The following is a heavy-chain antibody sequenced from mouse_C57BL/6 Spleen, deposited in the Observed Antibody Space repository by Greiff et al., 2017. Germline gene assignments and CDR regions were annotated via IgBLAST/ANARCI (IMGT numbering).Heavy chain of an antibody. Sequence: QVQLKQPGAELVKPGASVKLSCKASGYTFTSYWMHWVKQRPGQGLEWIGMIHPNSGSTNYNEKFKSKATLTVDKSSSTAYMQLSSLTSEDSAVYYCARNYYGSSYFDVWGTGTTVTVSS. CDR3: ARNYYGSSYFDV. D-gene: IGHD1-1*01. V-gene: IGHV1-64*01. CDR2: IHPNSGST. J-gene: IGHJ1*03. CDR1: GYTFTSYW.